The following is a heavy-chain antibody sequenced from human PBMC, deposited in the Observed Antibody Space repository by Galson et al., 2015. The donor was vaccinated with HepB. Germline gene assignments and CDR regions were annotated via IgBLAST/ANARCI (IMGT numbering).Heavy chain of an antibody. CDR3: ARLQGSGTYPDDH. V-gene: IGHV5-10-1*01. Sequence: QSGAEVKKPGESLRISCKGSGYSFTNSWISWVRQMPGKGLQWMGRIDPSDSYTNYSPSFQGHVSMSADKPISTAYLQWSSLKASDTAVYFCARLQGSGTYPDDHWGPGTLVSVSS. CDR1: GYSFTNSW. D-gene: IGHD3-10*01. CDR2: IDPSDSYT. J-gene: IGHJ4*02.